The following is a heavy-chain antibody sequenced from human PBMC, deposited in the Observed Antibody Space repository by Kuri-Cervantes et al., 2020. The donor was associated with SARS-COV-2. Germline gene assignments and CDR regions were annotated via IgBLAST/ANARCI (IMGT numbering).Heavy chain of an antibody. D-gene: IGHD2-15*01. CDR1: GYTFSSYG. J-gene: IGHJ2*01. V-gene: IGHV3-33*06. Sequence: GESLKISCAASGYTFSSYGMHWVRQAPGKGLEWVAVIWYDGSNKYYADSVKGRFTISRDNSKNTLYLQMNSLRAEDTAVYYCAKAPGYCSGGSCDGYYDLWDRGTLVTVSS. CDR2: IWYDGSNK. CDR3: AKAPGYCSGGSCDGYYDL.